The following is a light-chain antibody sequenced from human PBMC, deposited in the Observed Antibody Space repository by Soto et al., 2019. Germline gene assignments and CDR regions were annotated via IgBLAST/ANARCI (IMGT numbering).Light chain of an antibody. CDR2: DAS. J-gene: IGKJ1*01. CDR3: HQYGSSQT. CDR1: QSVTNNY. V-gene: IGKV3-20*01. Sequence: EIVLTQSPGTLSLSPGERATLSCRASQSVTNNYLDWFQQKPGQAPRLLIYDASIRAGGIPDRFSGSGSGTDFTLTISRLEPEDFAVYYCHQYGSSQTFGQGTKVDIK.